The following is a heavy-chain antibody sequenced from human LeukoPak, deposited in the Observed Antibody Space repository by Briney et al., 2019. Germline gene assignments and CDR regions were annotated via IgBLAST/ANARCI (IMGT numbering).Heavy chain of an antibody. CDR2: IGNGGTT. CDR1: GFMFSGYG. J-gene: IGHJ4*02. V-gene: IGHV3-23*01. CDR3: AKMRGHPREAYYFDS. D-gene: IGHD1-26*01. Sequence: GTSLRLSCAASGFMFSGYGIHWVRQAPGKGLEWVSSIGNGGTTYYAGSVKGRFSISRDNSKNTLSLQVNSLRAEDTAVYYCAKMRGHPREAYYFDSWGQGALVTVS.